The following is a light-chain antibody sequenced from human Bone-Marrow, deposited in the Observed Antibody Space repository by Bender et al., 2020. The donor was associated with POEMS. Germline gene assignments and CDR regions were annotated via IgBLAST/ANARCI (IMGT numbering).Light chain of an antibody. CDR3: QSYDSGLSGRV. V-gene: IGLV1-40*01. CDR1: SSNIGAGYD. Sequence: QSALTQPASVSGSPGQSITISCTGSSSNIGAGYDVHWYQQFPGTAPRLLIYGNDNRPSGVPDRFSGSKSGTSASLTITGLQSEDESDYYCQSYDSGLSGRVFGGGTKLTVL. CDR2: GND. J-gene: IGLJ3*02.